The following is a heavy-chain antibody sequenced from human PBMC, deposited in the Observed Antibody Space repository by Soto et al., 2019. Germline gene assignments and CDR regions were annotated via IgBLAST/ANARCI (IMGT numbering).Heavy chain of an antibody. D-gene: IGHD2-15*01. V-gene: IGHV3-53*01. Sequence: EVQLVESGGGLIQPGGSLRLSCAASGFTVSSNYMSWVRQAPGKGLEWVSVIYSGGSTYYADSVKGRFTISRDNSKNTLYLQMNSLRVEDTAVYYCARVLEGPYYYYGMDVWGQGTTVTVSS. CDR1: GFTVSSNY. J-gene: IGHJ6*02. CDR2: IYSGGST. CDR3: ARVLEGPYYYYGMDV.